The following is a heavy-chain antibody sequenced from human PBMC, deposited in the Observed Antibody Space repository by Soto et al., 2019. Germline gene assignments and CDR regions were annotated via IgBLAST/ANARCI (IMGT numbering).Heavy chain of an antibody. D-gene: IGHD3-10*01. V-gene: IGHV3-23*01. CDR1: GFTFSNYA. J-gene: IGHJ4*02. Sequence: EVQLLESGGGLVQPGGSLRLSCAASGFTFSNYAMSWVRQAAGKGLERVSGISGGGSVTYYADSVKGRFTISRDNSKNTLYLQMNSLRAEDTAVYYCARELLYYFEFWGQGILVTVSS. CDR3: ARELLYYFEF. CDR2: ISGGGSVT.